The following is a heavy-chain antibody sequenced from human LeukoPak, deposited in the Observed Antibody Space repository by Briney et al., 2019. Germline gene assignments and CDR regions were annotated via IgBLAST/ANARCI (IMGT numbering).Heavy chain of an antibody. V-gene: IGHV4-34*01. J-gene: IGHJ4*02. Sequence: PSETLSLTCAVYGGSFSGYYWSWIRQPPGKGLEWIGEINHSGSTNYNPSLKSRVTISVDTSKNQFSLKLSSVTAADTAVYYYARLDKSSGDDYWGQGTLVTVSS. CDR2: INHSGST. CDR3: ARLDKSSGDDY. D-gene: IGHD7-27*01. CDR1: GGSFSGYY.